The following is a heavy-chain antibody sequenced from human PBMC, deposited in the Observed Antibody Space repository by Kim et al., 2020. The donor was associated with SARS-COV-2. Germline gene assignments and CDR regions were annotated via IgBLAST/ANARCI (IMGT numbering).Heavy chain of an antibody. CDR2: ISYDGSNK. CDR3: AKAGLYGDYLRLFDY. D-gene: IGHD4-17*01. J-gene: IGHJ4*02. V-gene: IGHV3-30*18. Sequence: GGSLRLSCAASGFTFSSYGMHWVRQAPGKGLEWVAVISYDGSNKYYADSVKGRFTISRDNSKNTLYLQMNNLRAEDTAVYYCAKAGLYGDYLRLFDYWGQGTLVTVSS. CDR1: GFTFSSYG.